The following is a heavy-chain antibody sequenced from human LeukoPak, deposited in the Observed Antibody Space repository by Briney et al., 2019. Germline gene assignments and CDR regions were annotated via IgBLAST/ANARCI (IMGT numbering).Heavy chain of an antibody. D-gene: IGHD3-22*01. V-gene: IGHV3-15*01. CDR2: IKTKSDGETT. CDR3: ATDYGGDRNGYHSVSY. Sequence: GGSLRLSCATSGFIFTNAWMSWVRQAPGKGLEWVGRIKTKSDGETTDSAAPVKGRFAILRDDPENTVYLPMNRLKTEDTAVYYCATDYGGDRNGYHSVSYWGQGTLVTVSS. CDR1: GFIFTNAW. J-gene: IGHJ4*02.